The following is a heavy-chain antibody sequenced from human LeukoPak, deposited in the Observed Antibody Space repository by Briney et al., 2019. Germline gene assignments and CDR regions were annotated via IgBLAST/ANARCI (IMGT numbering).Heavy chain of an antibody. V-gene: IGHV1-69*01. CDR3: ARGGYSSSWYPEYFQH. CDR1: GGTFSSYA. J-gene: IGHJ1*01. D-gene: IGHD6-13*01. CDR2: IIPIFGTA. Sequence: VASVKVSCKASGGTFSSYAISWVRQAPGQGLEWMGGIIPIFGTANYAQKFQGRVTITADESTSTAYMELSSLRSEDTAVYYCARGGYSSSWYPEYFQHWGQGTLVTVSS.